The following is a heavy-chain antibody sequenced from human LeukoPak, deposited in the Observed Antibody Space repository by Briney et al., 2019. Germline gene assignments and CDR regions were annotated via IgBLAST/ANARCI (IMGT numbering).Heavy chain of an antibody. CDR1: GFTFSNYD. CDR2: IRYDGSNK. D-gene: IGHD6-19*01. CDR3: AKDQAVAGHPLDY. J-gene: IGHJ4*02. V-gene: IGHV3-30*02. Sequence: GGSLRLSCAAPGFTFSNYDVHWVRQAPGKGLEWVAFIRYDGSNKYYADSVKGRFTISRDNSKNTLYLQMNSLRAEDTAIYYCAKDQAVAGHPLDYWGQGTLVTVSS.